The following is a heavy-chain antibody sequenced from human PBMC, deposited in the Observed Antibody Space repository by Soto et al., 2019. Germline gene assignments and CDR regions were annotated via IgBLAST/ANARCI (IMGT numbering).Heavy chain of an antibody. CDR3: ARDPYDSSGYYYY. V-gene: IGHV3-21*01. J-gene: IGHJ4*02. CDR1: GFTFSSYS. CDR2: ISSSSSYI. D-gene: IGHD3-22*01. Sequence: EVQLVESGGGLVKPGGSLRLSCAASGFTFSSYSMNWVRQAPGKGLEWVSSISSSSSYIYYADSVKGRFTISRDNAKNTLYLKMNSLRAEDRAVYYCARDPYDSSGYYYYWGQGTLVTVSS.